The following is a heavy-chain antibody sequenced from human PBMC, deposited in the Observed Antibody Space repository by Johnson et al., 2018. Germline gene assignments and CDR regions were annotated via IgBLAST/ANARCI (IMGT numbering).Heavy chain of an antibody. CDR3: TTDRFDYYYYYYRDV. CDR2: LKSKTDGGTI. J-gene: IGHJ6*03. Sequence: QLVESGGGLVKPGGSLRXSCAASGFTFSNAWMNWVRQAPGKGLEWVGRLKSKTDGGTIDYAAPVKGRFTISRDDSKKTLYLQMNSLKTEDTDVYYCTTDRFDYYYYYYRDVWGKGTTVTVSS. CDR1: GFTFSNAW. V-gene: IGHV3-15*07. D-gene: IGHD3-16*01.